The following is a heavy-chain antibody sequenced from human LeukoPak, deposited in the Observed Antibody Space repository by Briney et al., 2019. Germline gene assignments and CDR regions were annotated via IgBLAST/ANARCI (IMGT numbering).Heavy chain of an antibody. V-gene: IGHV1-8*01. CDR2: MNPNSGNT. D-gene: IGHD6-6*01. Sequence: GTSVKVSCKASGYTFTSYDINWVRQATGQGLEWMGWMNPNSGNTGYAQKFQGRVTMTRNTSISTAYMELSSLRSEDTAVYYCARGRSSSAPDDDYWGQGTLVTVSS. CDR1: GYTFTSYD. CDR3: ARGRSSSAPDDDY. J-gene: IGHJ4*02.